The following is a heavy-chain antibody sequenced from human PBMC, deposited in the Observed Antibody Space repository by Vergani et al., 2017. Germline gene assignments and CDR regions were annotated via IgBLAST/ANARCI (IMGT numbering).Heavy chain of an antibody. CDR3: ATPRLRFSDYYYYGMDV. CDR1: GYTLTALS. CDR2: FDTEDGET. D-gene: IGHD3-3*01. Sequence: QVQLVQSGAEVKKPGASVKVSCKVSGYTLTALSMPWVRPAPGKGLEWMGGFDTEDGETIYAQKSQGRVTMTEDTSTDTAYMERSSLRSEDTAVYYCATPRLRFSDYYYYGMDVWGQGTTVTVSS. V-gene: IGHV1-24*01. J-gene: IGHJ6*02.